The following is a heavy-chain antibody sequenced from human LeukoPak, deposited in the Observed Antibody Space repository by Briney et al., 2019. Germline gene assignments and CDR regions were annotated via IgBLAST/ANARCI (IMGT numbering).Heavy chain of an antibody. CDR2: IYSGGST. D-gene: IGHD4-23*01. CDR3: AKDFYGGNSGNYMDV. J-gene: IGHJ6*03. Sequence: GGSLRLSCAATGFTVSSNYMSWVRQAPGKGLEWVSVIYSGGSTYYADSVKGRFTISRDNAKNFLYLQMNSLRDEDTALYYCAKDFYGGNSGNYMDVWGKGTTVTISS. V-gene: IGHV3-53*05. CDR1: GFTVSSNY.